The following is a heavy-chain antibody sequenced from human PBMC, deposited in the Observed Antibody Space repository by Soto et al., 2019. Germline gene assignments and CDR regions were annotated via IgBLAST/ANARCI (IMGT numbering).Heavy chain of an antibody. CDR1: GYTFNGYY. J-gene: IGHJ4*02. Sequence: GASVKVSCKASGYTFNGYYMHWVRQAPGQGLEWMGWINPNSGGTNYAQKFQGWVTMTRDTSISTAYMELSRLRSDDTAVYYCARAASPSYFDYWGQGTLVTVSS. V-gene: IGHV1-2*04. CDR3: ARAASPSYFDY. CDR2: INPNSGGT.